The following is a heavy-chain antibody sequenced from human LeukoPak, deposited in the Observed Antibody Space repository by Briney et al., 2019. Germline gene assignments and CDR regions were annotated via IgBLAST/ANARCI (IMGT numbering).Heavy chain of an antibody. D-gene: IGHD1-26*01. CDR2: IRYDGSNK. V-gene: IGHV3-30*02. Sequence: GSLRLSCAAFGFTFSSYGMHWVRQAPDKGLEWVAFIRYDGSNKYYADSVKGRFTISRDNSKNTLYLQMNSLRAEDTAVYYCAKTLRELSGGAFDIWGQGTMVTVSS. J-gene: IGHJ3*02. CDR3: AKTLRELSGGAFDI. CDR1: GFTFSSYG.